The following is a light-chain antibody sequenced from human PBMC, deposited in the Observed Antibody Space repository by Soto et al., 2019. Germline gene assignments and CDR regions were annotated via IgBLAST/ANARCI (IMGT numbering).Light chain of an antibody. V-gene: IGKV1-33*01. CDR2: DAS. CDR3: QQYDNLPRT. CDR1: QSVTSN. J-gene: IGKJ1*01. Sequence: DIQMTQSPSSLSASIGDRVTITCRASQSVTSNLNWYQQKPGKAPKLLIYDASNLETGVPSRFSGSGSGTDFTFTISSLQPEDIATYYCQQYDNLPRTFGQGTKVEIK.